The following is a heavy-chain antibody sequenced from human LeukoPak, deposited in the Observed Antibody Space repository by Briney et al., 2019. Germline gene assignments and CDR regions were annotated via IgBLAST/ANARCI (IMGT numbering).Heavy chain of an antibody. J-gene: IGHJ3*01. CDR1: GFTFSSYG. D-gene: IGHD2-2*01. CDR3: ARTEYCSPTSCKYASF. CDR2: IRYDGSSK. Sequence: GGSLRLSCAASGFTFSSYGMHWVRQAPGKGLEWVAFIRYDGSSKYNADSVKGRFTISRDNAKNTLYLQMNSLRAEDTAVYYCARTEYCSPTSCKYASFWGQGTMVTVSS. V-gene: IGHV3-30*02.